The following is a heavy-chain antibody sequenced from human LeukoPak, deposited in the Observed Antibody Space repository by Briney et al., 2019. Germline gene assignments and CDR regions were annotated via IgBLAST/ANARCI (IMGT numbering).Heavy chain of an antibody. CDR2: ISGSGGST. J-gene: IGHJ6*02. CDR1: GFTFSSYA. Sequence: GGSLRLSCAASGFTFSSYAMSWVRQAPGKGLEWVSAISGSGGSTYYAVCVKGRFTISRDNSKNTLYLQMNSLRAEDTAVYYCAKRSSSWYYYYYGMDVWGQGTTVTVSS. CDR3: AKRSSSWYYYYYGMDV. V-gene: IGHV3-23*01. D-gene: IGHD6-13*01.